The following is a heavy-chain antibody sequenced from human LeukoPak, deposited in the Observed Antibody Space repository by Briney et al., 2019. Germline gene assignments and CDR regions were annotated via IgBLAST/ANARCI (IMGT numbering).Heavy chain of an antibody. Sequence: GGSLRLSCAASGFTFSSYGMHWVRQAPGKGLEWVAVIRYDGSSEYYADSVKGRFTISRDDSKNTLYLQMNSLRAEDTAIYYCAKGLYDSSGYYHSGPAWDAFDIWGQGTMVTVSS. CDR3: AKGLYDSSGYYHSGPAWDAFDI. CDR2: IRYDGSSE. V-gene: IGHV3-30*02. J-gene: IGHJ3*02. D-gene: IGHD3-22*01. CDR1: GFTFSSYG.